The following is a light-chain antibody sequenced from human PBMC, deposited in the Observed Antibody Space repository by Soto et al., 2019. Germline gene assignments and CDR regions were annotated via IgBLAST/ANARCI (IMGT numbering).Light chain of an antibody. V-gene: IGLV2-14*03. CDR2: DVT. Sequence: SALTQPASVSGSPGQSITISCTGTSSDVGGYNYVSWYQHHPGKAPKLIIYDVTIRPSGVSNPFSGSKSGNTASLTISGLQPEDEADYYCSSYTTSNTRQIVFGTGTKVTVL. CDR3: SSYTTSNTRQIV. CDR1: SSDVGGYNY. J-gene: IGLJ1*01.